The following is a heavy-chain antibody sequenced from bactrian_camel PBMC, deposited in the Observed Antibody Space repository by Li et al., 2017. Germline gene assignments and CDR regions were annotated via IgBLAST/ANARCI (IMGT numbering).Heavy chain of an antibody. CDR1: GFTFSSYA. D-gene: IGHD2*01. J-gene: IGHJ4*01. CDR2: SNSGGGST. Sequence: VQLVESGGGLVQPGGSLRLSCAASGFTFSSYAMNWVRQAPGKGLEWVSRSNSGGGSTYYADSVKGRFTMSRDNAKNMLYLQMNNLKSENTALYYCAKALGGGNYYTGEYNYWGQGTQVTVS. V-gene: IGHV3S31*01. CDR3: AKALGGGNYYTGEYNY.